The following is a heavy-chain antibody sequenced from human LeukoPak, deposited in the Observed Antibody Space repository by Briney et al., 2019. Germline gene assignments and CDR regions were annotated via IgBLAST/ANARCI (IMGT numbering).Heavy chain of an antibody. CDR1: GFTFSSYS. Sequence: TAGGSLRLSCAASGFTFSSYSMNWVRQPPGKGLEWIGEIDHSGSTNYNPSLKSRVTISVDTSKNQFSLKLSSVTAADTAVYYCAGVGAGYFDWFSSDFDYWGQGTLVTVSS. CDR2: IDHSGST. J-gene: IGHJ4*02. V-gene: IGHV4-34*01. CDR3: AGVGAGYFDWFSSDFDY. D-gene: IGHD3-9*01.